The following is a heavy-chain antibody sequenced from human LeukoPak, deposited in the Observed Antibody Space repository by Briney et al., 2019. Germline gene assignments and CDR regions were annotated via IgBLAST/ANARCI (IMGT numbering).Heavy chain of an antibody. CDR2: IRSKIYGGTP. Sequence: GGSLRLSCTASGFTFCDYAMTWVRQAPGKGLEWVGFIRSKIYGGTPEYAASVKGRFTISRDESKVIAYLQMNSLKTEDTAVYYCTRDQTPYYWGQGTLVTVSS. J-gene: IGHJ4*02. CDR1: GFTFCDYA. V-gene: IGHV3-49*04. CDR3: TRDQTPYY.